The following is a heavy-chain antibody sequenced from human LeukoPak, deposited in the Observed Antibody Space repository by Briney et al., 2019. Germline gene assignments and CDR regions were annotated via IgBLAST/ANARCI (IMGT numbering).Heavy chain of an antibody. Sequence: GASVKVSCKASGYTFTGYYMHWVRQAPGQGLEGMGWINPNSGGTNYAQKFQGRVTMTRDTSISTAYMELSRLRSDDTAVYYCARDSLGLRYFDWLLYYYGMDVWGQGTTVTVSS. CDR1: GYTFTGYY. V-gene: IGHV1-2*02. D-gene: IGHD3-9*01. CDR2: INPNSGGT. CDR3: ARDSLGLRYFDWLLYYYGMDV. J-gene: IGHJ6*02.